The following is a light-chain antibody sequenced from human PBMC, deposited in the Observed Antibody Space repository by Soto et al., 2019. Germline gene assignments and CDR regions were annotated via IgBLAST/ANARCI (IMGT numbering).Light chain of an antibody. J-gene: IGKJ2*01. Sequence: EIVLTQSPGTLSLSPGERVTLSCSASQSVSGRYLAWYQQRPGQAPRLLIYGASTRATGIPDRFSGSASGTDFTLTISRLEPEDFVVYYCQQYGTSPPRYTFGQGTKLEI. V-gene: IGKV3-20*01. CDR1: QSVSGRY. CDR3: QQYGTSPPRYT. CDR2: GAS.